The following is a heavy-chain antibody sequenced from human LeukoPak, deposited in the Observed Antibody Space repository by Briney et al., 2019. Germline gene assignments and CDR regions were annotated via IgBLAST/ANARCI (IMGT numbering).Heavy chain of an antibody. CDR2: ISSSGSNT. CDR1: EFTYG. D-gene: IGHD6-6*01. Sequence: GGSLRLSCAASEFTYGMNWVRQAPGKGLECVSAISSSGSNTYYADSVKGRFTISRDNAKNTLYLEMNSLRAEDTAVYYCARGTDGGSSLDYWGQGTLVPVSS. V-gene: IGHV3-21*01. J-gene: IGHJ4*02. CDR3: ARGTDGGSSLDY.